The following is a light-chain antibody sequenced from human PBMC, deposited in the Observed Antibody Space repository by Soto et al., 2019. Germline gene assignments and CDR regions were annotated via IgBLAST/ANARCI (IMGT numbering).Light chain of an antibody. CDR3: QQYGSSPYT. CDR2: GAS. V-gene: IGKV3-20*01. J-gene: IGKJ2*01. CDR1: QSVSTSS. Sequence: ETVLTQSPGTLSLSPGERATLSCRASQSVSTSSLAWYQQKPGQAPRLLIYGASSRATGIPDRVSGSGSGADFTLIISRLEPEDFAMYYCQQYGSSPYTCGQGTKLAIK.